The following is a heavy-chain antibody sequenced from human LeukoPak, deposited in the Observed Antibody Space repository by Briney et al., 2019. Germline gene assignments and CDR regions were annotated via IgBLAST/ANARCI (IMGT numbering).Heavy chain of an antibody. D-gene: IGHD3-22*01. CDR3: ARETYYYDSSGYYSHNAFDI. J-gene: IGHJ3*02. Sequence: SETLSLTCTVSGGSVSSGSSYWSWIRQPPGKGLEWIGCISYSGSTIYNPSLRSRVTISVDTSKNQFSLKLNSVTAADTAVYYCARETYYYDSSGYYSHNAFDIWGQGTMVTVSS. V-gene: IGHV4-61*01. CDR1: GGSVSSGSSY. CDR2: ISYSGST.